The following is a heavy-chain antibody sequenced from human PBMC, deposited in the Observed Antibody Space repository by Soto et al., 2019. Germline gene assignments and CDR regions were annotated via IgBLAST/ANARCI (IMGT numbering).Heavy chain of an antibody. V-gene: IGHV4-59*08. D-gene: IGHD2-2*03. CDR3: ARRYGYCFDY. CDR2: IYYSGST. Sequence: SETLSLTCTVSGSSISSYYSSWLRQPPGKGLEWIGYIYYSGSTNYNPSLKSRVTISVDTSKNQFSLKLSSVTAADTAVYYCARRYGYCFDYWGQGTLVTVSS. CDR1: GSSISSYY. J-gene: IGHJ4*02.